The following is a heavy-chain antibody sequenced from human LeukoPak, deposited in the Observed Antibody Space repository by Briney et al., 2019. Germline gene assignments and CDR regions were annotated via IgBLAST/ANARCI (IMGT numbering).Heavy chain of an antibody. D-gene: IGHD6-13*01. Sequence: GGSLRLSCAASGFTFSSYWMSWVRQAPGKGLEWVANIKQDGSEKYYVDSVKGRFTISRDNAKNSLYLQINSRRAEGTAVYYWARDPRPRWYAYYYMDVWGKGTTVTVSS. CDR1: GFTFSSYW. CDR2: IKQDGSEK. V-gene: IGHV3-7*01. CDR3: ARDPRPRWYAYYYMDV. J-gene: IGHJ6*03.